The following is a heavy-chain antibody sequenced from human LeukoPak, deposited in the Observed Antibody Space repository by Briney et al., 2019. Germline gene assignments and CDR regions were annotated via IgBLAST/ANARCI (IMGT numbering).Heavy chain of an antibody. V-gene: IGHV4-31*03. J-gene: IGHJ4*02. D-gene: IGHD3-16*01. Sequence: SQTLSLTCTVSGGSISSGDYYCSWIRQHPGKCLEWIGYIYYSGITYYNPSLKSRVTISVDTSKNQFSLKLSSVTAADTAVYYCARDPSGGYVPYFDYWGQGTLVTVSS. CDR3: ARDPSGGYVPYFDY. CDR2: IYYSGIT. CDR1: GGSISSGDYY.